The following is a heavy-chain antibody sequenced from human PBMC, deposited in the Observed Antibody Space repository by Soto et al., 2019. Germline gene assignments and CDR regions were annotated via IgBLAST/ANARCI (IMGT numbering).Heavy chain of an antibody. CDR3: ARETSYDFWSGPQTMDV. CDR1: GFTFSSYV. D-gene: IGHD3-3*01. V-gene: IGHV3-33*01. CDR2: VHYDGTKK. Sequence: QVQLVESGGGVVQPGTSLRLSCAPSGFTFSSYVMHWVRQAPGKGLEWVAVVHYDGTKKYYADSVRGRFTISRHNSENILYSQMNSLRPDDTAVYFCARETSYDFWSGPQTMDVWGQGTTVTVSS. J-gene: IGHJ6*02.